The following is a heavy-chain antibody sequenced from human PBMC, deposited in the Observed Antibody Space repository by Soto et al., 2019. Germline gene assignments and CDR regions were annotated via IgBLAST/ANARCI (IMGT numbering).Heavy chain of an antibody. CDR3: AKXGQGESRGIFEP. Sequence: LRLSCAASGFIVTSNYMSWVRQAPGKGLEWVSVIYSDGTANYAESVKGRFTISRDNSKNTVFLQMSSLRAEDTAVYYCAKXGQGESRGIFEPWGQGHLFTV. V-gene: IGHV3-53*01. CDR2: IYSDGTA. J-gene: IGHJ4*02. CDR1: GFIVTSNY. D-gene: IGHD3-3*01.